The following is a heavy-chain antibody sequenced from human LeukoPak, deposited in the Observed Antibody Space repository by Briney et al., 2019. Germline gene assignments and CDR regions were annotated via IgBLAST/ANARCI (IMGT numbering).Heavy chain of an antibody. J-gene: IGHJ4*02. D-gene: IGHD6-13*01. Sequence: PSETLSLTCTVSGDSISRYYWSWIRQPPGKGLEWIGDIYYSGSTDYNPSLESRVTISVDTSKNQFSLKLSSVTAADTAVYYCASLDRIAAAALYWGQGTLVTVSS. CDR1: GDSISRYY. V-gene: IGHV4-59*08. CDR2: IYYSGST. CDR3: ASLDRIAAAALY.